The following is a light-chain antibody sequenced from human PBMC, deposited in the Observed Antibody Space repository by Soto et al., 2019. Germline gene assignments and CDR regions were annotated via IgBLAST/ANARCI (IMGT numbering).Light chain of an antibody. Sequence: QSVLTQPPSASGTPGQRVTISCSGSSSNIASNYVYWYQQLPGTAPRLLIYRNDQRPSGVPDRFSGSKSGTSASLAISGLRSEDEAECCCAAWDDSLGGPVFGGGTKLTVL. CDR2: RND. J-gene: IGLJ2*01. CDR1: SSNIASNY. V-gene: IGLV1-47*01. CDR3: AAWDDSLGGPV.